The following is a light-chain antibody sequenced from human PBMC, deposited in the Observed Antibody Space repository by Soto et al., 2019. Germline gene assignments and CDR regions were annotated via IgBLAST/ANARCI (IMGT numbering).Light chain of an antibody. CDR1: QSVSSY. Sequence: EILLTQSPATLSLSPGERATLSCRASQSVSSYLAWYQQKPGQVPRLLIYDASNRATGIPARFSGSGSGTDFNLTSHSLEPEDFSVYYCQQRSNWPITFGQGTRLESK. J-gene: IGKJ5*01. V-gene: IGKV3-11*01. CDR3: QQRSNWPIT. CDR2: DAS.